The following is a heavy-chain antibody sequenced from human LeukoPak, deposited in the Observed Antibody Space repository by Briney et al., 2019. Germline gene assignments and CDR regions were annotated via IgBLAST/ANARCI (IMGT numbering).Heavy chain of an antibody. D-gene: IGHD3-22*01. CDR1: GFPFSSYA. Sequence: AGGSLRLSCAASGFPFSSYAMSWVRQAPGKGLEWVSAISGSGGSTYYADSVKGRFTISRDNSKNTLYLQMNSLRAEDTAVYYCAKDPDTMIVVVITLDYWGQGTLVTVSS. CDR2: ISGSGGST. V-gene: IGHV3-23*01. CDR3: AKDPDTMIVVVITLDY. J-gene: IGHJ4*02.